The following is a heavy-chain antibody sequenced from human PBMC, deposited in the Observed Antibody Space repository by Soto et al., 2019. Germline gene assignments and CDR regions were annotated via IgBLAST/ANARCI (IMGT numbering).Heavy chain of an antibody. CDR3: ALGLHSESMSLSLAAY. CDR1: GFTVSRNY. V-gene: IGHV3-66*01. J-gene: IGHJ4*01. CDR2: IYAGGTT. D-gene: IGHD3-10*01. Sequence: EVQLVESGGGMVQPGGSLRLSCAGSGFTVSRNYMTWLRQTPGRGLEWVSVIYAGGTTYYADSVKGRFMISRDISRNTLTLQMDNLRVEDTAVYYSALGLHSESMSLSLAAYWGHGIVVAVSS.